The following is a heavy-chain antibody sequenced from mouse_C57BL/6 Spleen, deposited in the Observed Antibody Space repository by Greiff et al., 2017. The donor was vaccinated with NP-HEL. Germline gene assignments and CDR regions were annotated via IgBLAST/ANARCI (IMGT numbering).Heavy chain of an antibody. J-gene: IGHJ4*01. CDR3: ARGGYGSSRKAMDY. Sequence: VQLQQSGAELARPGASVKLSCKASGYTFTSYGISWVKQRTGQGLEWIGEIYPRSGNTYYNEKFKGKATLTADKSSSTAYMELRSLTSEDSAVYFCARGGYGSSRKAMDYWGQRTSVTVSS. V-gene: IGHV1-81*01. CDR1: GYTFTSYG. CDR2: IYPRSGNT. D-gene: IGHD1-1*01.